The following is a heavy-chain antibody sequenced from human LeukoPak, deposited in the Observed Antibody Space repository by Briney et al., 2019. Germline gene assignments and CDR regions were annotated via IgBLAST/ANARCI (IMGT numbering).Heavy chain of an antibody. Sequence: GASVTVSCKASGYTFTSYDINWVRQATGQGLEWMGWMNPNSGNTGYAQKFQGRVTMTRNTSISTAYMELSSLRSEDTAVYYCARNGLPSSGWYRVGYYYYGMDVWGQGTTVTVSS. D-gene: IGHD6-19*01. J-gene: IGHJ6*02. V-gene: IGHV1-8*01. CDR3: ARNGLPSSGWYRVGYYYYGMDV. CDR1: GYTFTSYD. CDR2: MNPNSGNT.